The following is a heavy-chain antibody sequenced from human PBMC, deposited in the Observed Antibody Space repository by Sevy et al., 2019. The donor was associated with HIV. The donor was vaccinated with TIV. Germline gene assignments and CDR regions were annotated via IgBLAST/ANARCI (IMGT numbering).Heavy chain of an antibody. CDR3: ARDSVNSGWYGRFDY. D-gene: IGHD6-19*01. CDR1: GFTFSSYE. Sequence: GGSLRLSCAASGFTFSSYEMNWVRQAPGKGLEWVSYISSRGSTIYYADSVKGRFTISRDNAKNSLYLQMNSLRAEDTAVYYCARDSVNSGWYGRFDYWGQGTLVTVSS. J-gene: IGHJ4*02. CDR2: ISSRGSTI. V-gene: IGHV3-48*03.